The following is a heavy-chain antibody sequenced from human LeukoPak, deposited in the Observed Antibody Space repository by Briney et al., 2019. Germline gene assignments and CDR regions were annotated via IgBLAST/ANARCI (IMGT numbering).Heavy chain of an antibody. CDR2: IRYDGSNK. Sequence: GGSLRLSCAASGFTFSSYGMHWVRQAPGKGLEWVAFIRYDGSNKYYADSVKGRFTISRDNSKNTLYLQMNSLRAEDTAVYFCTLVGSYDTLTGFRFPPYFYGMDVWGQGTTVTVSS. CDR3: TLVGSYDTLTGFRFPPYFYGMDV. CDR1: GFTFSSYG. D-gene: IGHD3-9*01. V-gene: IGHV3-30*02. J-gene: IGHJ6*02.